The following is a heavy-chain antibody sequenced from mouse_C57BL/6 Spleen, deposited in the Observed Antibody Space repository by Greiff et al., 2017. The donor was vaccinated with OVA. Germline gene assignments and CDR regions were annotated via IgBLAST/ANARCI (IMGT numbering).Heavy chain of an antibody. CDR1: GYTFTDYE. Sequence: QVQLKESGAELVRPGASVTLSCKASGYTFTDYEMHWVKQTPVHGLEWIGAIDPETGGTAYNQKFKGKAILTADKSSSTAYMELRSLTSEDSAVYYCTRRGLGRYFDVWGTGTTVTVSS. CDR3: TRRGLGRYFDV. CDR2: IDPETGGT. V-gene: IGHV1-15*01. J-gene: IGHJ1*03. D-gene: IGHD4-1*01.